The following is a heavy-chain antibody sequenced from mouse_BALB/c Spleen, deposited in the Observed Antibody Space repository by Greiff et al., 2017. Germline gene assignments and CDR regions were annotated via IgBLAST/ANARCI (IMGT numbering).Heavy chain of an antibody. V-gene: IGHV5-17*02. Sequence: EVKLMESGGGLVQPGGSRKLSCAASGFTFSSFGMHWVRQAPEKGLEWVAYISSGSSTIYYADTVKGRFTISRDNPKNTLFLQMTSLRSEDTAMYYCARTPPYYYGSSYWYFDVWGAGTTVTVSS. CDR2: ISSGSSTI. CDR3: ARTPPYYYGSSYWYFDV. J-gene: IGHJ1*01. CDR1: GFTFSSFG. D-gene: IGHD1-1*01.